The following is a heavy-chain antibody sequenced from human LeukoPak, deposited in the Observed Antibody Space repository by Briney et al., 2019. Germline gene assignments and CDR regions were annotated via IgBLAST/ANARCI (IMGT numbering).Heavy chain of an antibody. J-gene: IGHJ4*02. Sequence: GGSLRLSCAASGLTLSSYEMNWVRQAPGKGLGWVSYIHNSGSTIYYADPVKGRFTISRDNAKNSLYLQMNSLRAEDTAVYYCSSWPHSDYWGQGTLVTVSS. CDR2: IHNSGSTI. V-gene: IGHV3-48*03. CDR3: SSWPHSDY. CDR1: GLTLSSYE. D-gene: IGHD6-13*01.